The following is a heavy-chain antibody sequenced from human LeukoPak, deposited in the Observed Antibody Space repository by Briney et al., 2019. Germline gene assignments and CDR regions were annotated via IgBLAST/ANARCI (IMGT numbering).Heavy chain of an antibody. J-gene: IGHJ4*02. CDR3: ARGGSYYYGSGSAGPTDY. Sequence: GASVKVSCKASGYTFTSYYMHWVRQAPGQGLEWMGIINPSGGSTSYAQKFQGRVTMTRDMSTSTVYMELSSLRSEDTAVYYCARGGSYYYGSGSAGPTDYWGQGTLVTVSS. D-gene: IGHD3-10*01. CDR1: GYTFTSYY. V-gene: IGHV1-46*01. CDR2: INPSGGST.